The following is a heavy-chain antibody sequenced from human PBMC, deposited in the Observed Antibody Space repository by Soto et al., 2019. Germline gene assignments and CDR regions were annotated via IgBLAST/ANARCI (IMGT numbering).Heavy chain of an antibody. D-gene: IGHD5-18*01. V-gene: IGHV4-39*07. J-gene: IGHJ4*02. CDR2: IYYSGST. Sequence: SETLSLTCTVSGGSISSSSYYWGWIRQPPGKGLEWIGSIYYSGSTHYNPSLQNRVTISIDTSKNQVSLKVNSVTAADTAVYYCARDHPHSYGVYYFDYWGQG. CDR1: GGSISSSSYY. CDR3: ARDHPHSYGVYYFDY.